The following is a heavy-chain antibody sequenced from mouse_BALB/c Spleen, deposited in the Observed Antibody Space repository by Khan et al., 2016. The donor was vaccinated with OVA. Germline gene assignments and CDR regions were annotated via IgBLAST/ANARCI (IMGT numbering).Heavy chain of an antibody. CDR2: IWGGGGT. CDR3: ARAYYRYDGYYAMDY. J-gene: IGHJ4*01. V-gene: IGHV2-6-4*01. D-gene: IGHD2-14*01. Sequence: QMQLEESGPGLVAPSQSLSITCTVSGFSFSRYNIHWVRQPPGKGLEWLGMIWGGGGTDYNSTLKSRLSISKDNSKSQVFLKMNSLQTDDTAMYYCARAYYRYDGYYAMDYWGQGTSVTVSS. CDR1: GFSFSRYN.